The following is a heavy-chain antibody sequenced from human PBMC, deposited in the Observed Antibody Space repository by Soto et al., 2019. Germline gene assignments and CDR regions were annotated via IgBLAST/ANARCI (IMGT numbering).Heavy chain of an antibody. D-gene: IGHD6-19*01. V-gene: IGHV1-2*04. CDR1: GYTFTGYY. CDR2: INPNSGGT. Sequence: SVKVSCKASGYTFTGYYMHWVRHAPGQGLEWMGWINPNSGGTNYAQKFQGWVTMTRDTSISTAYMELSRLRSDDTVGYYCVRDLLPGIAFAGTKYYYYHGMDLWGQGTTVTVSS. J-gene: IGHJ6*02. CDR3: VRDLLPGIAFAGTKYYYYHGMDL.